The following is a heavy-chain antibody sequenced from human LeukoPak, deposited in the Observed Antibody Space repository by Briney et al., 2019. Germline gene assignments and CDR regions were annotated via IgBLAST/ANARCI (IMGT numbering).Heavy chain of an antibody. CDR1: GFTVSNAW. V-gene: IGHV3-15*05. D-gene: IGHD4-23*01. J-gene: IGHJ4*02. CDR2: LKSKIDGGAT. CDR3: TTHLQYGGNSG. Sequence: PGGSLRLSCAASGFTVSNAWMYWVRQAPGRGLEWLGRLKSKIDGGATDYAAPVKGRFTISRDDSKNTLYLQLNSLRTEDTAVYYCTTHLQYGGNSGWGQGTLVTVSS.